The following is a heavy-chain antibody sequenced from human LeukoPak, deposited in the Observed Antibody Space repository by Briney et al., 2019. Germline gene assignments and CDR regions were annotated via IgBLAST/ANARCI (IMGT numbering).Heavy chain of an antibody. CDR3: ARAGRAG. CDR1: GFTFSSYS. CDR2: ISSSSSYI. J-gene: IGHJ4*02. V-gene: IGHV3-21*01. Sequence: GGALRLSCAASGFTFSSYSMNWVRQAPGKGVEGVSYISSSSSYIYYADSVKGGFTISIDNAKNSLYLQMNSLRAEDTAVYYCARAGRAGWGQGTLVTVSS. D-gene: IGHD3-10*01.